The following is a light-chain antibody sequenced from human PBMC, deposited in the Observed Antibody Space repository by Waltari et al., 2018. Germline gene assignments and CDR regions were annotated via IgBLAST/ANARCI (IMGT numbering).Light chain of an antibody. CDR3: LQGMHLPPLT. CDR1: QSLLHSDGKTY. Sequence: DIVMTQTPLSLPVTPGQPASMSCQSRQSLLHSDGKTYLYWYLQKPGQSPQLLIYEVSRRYSGVPERFSGSGSGTDFTLTISRVEAEDVGVYYCLQGMHLPPLTFGPGTRVDI. J-gene: IGKJ3*01. CDR2: EVS. V-gene: IGKV2-29*01.